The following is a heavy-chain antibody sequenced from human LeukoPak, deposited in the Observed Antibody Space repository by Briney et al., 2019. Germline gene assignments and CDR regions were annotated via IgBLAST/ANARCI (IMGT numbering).Heavy chain of an antibody. Sequence: GGSLRLSCAASGFTFSNYAMHWVRQAPGKGLEYVSAISSNGGSTYYANSVKGRYTISRDNSKNTLYLQMGSLRAEDMAVYYCARGSFDSSGFFDYWGQGTLVTVSS. J-gene: IGHJ4*02. CDR2: ISSNGGST. CDR3: ARGSFDSSGFFDY. CDR1: GFTFSNYA. D-gene: IGHD3-22*01. V-gene: IGHV3-64*01.